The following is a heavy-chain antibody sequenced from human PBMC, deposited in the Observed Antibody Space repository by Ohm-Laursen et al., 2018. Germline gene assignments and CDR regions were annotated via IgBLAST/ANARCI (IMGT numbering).Heavy chain of an antibody. CDR2: INKDYSEK. J-gene: IGHJ4*02. CDR3: ARGSEGPSPPY. CDR1: GFTFCLYN. Sequence: SLRLSCAATGFTFCLYNLNWVWQAPGTGLERVGNINKDYSEKYYVDSVLGRLIISKDNAKNSLYLQMNSLKFEDTAVYYYARGSEGPSPPYWGRGTLVTVSS. V-gene: IGHV3-7*01.